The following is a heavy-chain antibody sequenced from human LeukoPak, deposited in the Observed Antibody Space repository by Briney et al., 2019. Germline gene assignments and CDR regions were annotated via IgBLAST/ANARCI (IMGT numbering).Heavy chain of an antibody. J-gene: IGHJ3*02. CDR2: ISGSGGSA. CDR3: AKAFHDYNGREAFDI. CDR1: GFTFSSYV. Sequence: GGSLRLSCAASGFTFSSYVMSWVRQAPGKGLEWVSAISGSGGSAYYADSVKGRFTISRDNSKNTLYLQMNSLRAEDTAVYYCAKAFHDYNGREAFDIWGQGTMVTVSS. D-gene: IGHD5-24*01. V-gene: IGHV3-23*01.